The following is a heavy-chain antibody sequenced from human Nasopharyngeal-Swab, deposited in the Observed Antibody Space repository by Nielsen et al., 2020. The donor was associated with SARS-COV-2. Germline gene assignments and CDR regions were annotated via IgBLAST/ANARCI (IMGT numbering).Heavy chain of an antibody. J-gene: IGHJ3*02. CDR2: STWNSGST. D-gene: IGHD6-13*01. Sequence: SLKISCAASGFIFDDYAMHWVRQAPGKGLEWVSGSTWNSGSTGYADSVKGRFTISRDNAKKSLYLQMNNLRTEDTALYYCAKSRGSTWPDDPFDIWGQGTMVTVSP. V-gene: IGHV3-9*01. CDR3: AKSRGSTWPDDPFDI. CDR1: GFIFDDYA.